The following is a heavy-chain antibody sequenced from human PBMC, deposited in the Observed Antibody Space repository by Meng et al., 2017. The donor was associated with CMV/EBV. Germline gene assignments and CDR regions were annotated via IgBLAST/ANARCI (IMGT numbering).Heavy chain of an antibody. CDR3: ARVWDSGWDY. CDR2: INHSGST. CDR1: GGAFSGYY. V-gene: IGHV4-34*01. Sequence: VHLQHWGAGLLKPSEPLSLTCAVYGGAFSGYYWSWIRQPPGKGLEWIGEINHSGSTNYNPSLKSRVTISVDTSKNQFSLKLSSVTAADTAVYYCARVWDSGWDYWGQGTLVTVSS. D-gene: IGHD3-22*01. J-gene: IGHJ4*02.